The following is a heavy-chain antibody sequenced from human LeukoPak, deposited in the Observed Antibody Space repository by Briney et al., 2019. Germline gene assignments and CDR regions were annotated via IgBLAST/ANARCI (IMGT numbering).Heavy chain of an antibody. CDR2: FDPEDGET. J-gene: IGHJ6*02. V-gene: IGHV1-24*01. Sequence: ASVEVSCKVSGYTLTELSMHWVRQAPGKGLEWMGGFDPEDGETIYAQKFQGRVTMTEDTSTDTAYMELSSLRSEDTAVYYCATKYCSGGSCYSSDYYGMDVWGQGTTVTVSS. D-gene: IGHD2-15*01. CDR1: GYTLTELS. CDR3: ATKYCSGGSCYSSDYYGMDV.